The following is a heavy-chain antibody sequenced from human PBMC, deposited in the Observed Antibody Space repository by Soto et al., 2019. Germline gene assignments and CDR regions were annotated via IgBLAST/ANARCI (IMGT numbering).Heavy chain of an antibody. V-gene: IGHV4-4*07. CDR2: FYSSGSA. D-gene: IGHD1-20*01. Sequence: PSETLSLTCTVSSDSISSYYWSWFRQPAGKGLEWIGRFYSSGSANYNPSLQSRVTMSIDTSNNQFSLELRSVAAADTAVYYCARGPNWNYYYGVDVWGQGTTVTVSS. CDR3: ARGPNWNYYYGVDV. CDR1: SDSISSYY. J-gene: IGHJ6*02.